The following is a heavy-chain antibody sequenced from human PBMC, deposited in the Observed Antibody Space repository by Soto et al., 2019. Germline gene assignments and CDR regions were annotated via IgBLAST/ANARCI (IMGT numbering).Heavy chain of an antibody. CDR2: TSGSGDKT. CDR3: AKVRLPTAIFYYIDS. Sequence: EVQLLDSGGGLVQPGGSLRLSCAASGFTFSIYAMSWVRQAPGKGLEWVSSTSGSGDKTYYADSVKGRFTISRNSSKNTMYLQMNALRGDDTALYYCAKVRLPTAIFYYIDSWGQGTLVTVSS. J-gene: IGHJ4*02. D-gene: IGHD3-9*01. CDR1: GFTFSIYA. V-gene: IGHV3-23*01.